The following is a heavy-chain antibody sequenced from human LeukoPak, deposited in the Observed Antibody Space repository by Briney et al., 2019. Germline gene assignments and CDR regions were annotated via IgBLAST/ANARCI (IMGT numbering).Heavy chain of an antibody. CDR2: IYPSGST. CDR1: GGSISSGCYY. D-gene: IGHD3-16*02. Sequence: PSRTLSLTCTVSGGSISSGCYYWSWIRQPAGQGLVWIGRIYPSGSTYYDPSLKSRVTISVDTAKNQFSLKLSSVTAADTAVYYCARGGMITFGGVIVENWGQGTLVTVSS. V-gene: IGHV4-61*02. J-gene: IGHJ4*02. CDR3: ARGGMITFGGVIVEN.